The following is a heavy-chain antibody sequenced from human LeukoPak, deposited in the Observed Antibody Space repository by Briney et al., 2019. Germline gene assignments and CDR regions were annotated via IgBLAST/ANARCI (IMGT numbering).Heavy chain of an antibody. J-gene: IGHJ6*02. D-gene: IGHD4-23*01. Sequence: SQTLSLTCAISGDSVSSNSAAWNWIRQSPSRGLEWLGRTYYRSKWYNDYAVSVKSRITINPDTSKNQFSLQLNSVTPEDTAVYYCARGGSYGGKHYYYYGMDVWGQGTTVTVSS. CDR2: TYYRSKWYN. CDR1: GDSVSSNSAA. CDR3: ARGGSYGGKHYYYYGMDV. V-gene: IGHV6-1*01.